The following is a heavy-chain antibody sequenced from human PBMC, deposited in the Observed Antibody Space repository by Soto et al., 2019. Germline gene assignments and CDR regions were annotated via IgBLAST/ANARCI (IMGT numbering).Heavy chain of an antibody. CDR1: GFTFDDYA. J-gene: IGHJ4*02. CDR2: ISWNSGSI. Sequence: EVQLVESGGGLVQPGRSLRLSCAASGFTFDDYAMHWVRQAPGKGLEWVSGISWNSGSIGYADSVKGRFTISRDNAKNSLYLQMNSLRAEDTALGYCAKGITAMVTAVDYWGQGTLVTVSS. D-gene: IGHD5-18*01. CDR3: AKGITAMVTAVDY. V-gene: IGHV3-9*01.